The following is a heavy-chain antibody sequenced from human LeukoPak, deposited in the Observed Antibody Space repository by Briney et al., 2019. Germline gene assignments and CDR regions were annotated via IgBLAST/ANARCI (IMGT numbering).Heavy chain of an antibody. Sequence: ASVKVSCKVSGYTLTELSMHWVRQAPGKGLEWMGGFDPEDGETVYAQKFQGRVTMTEDTSTDTAYMELSSLRSEDTAVYYCATGPTTGYYYMDVWGKGTTVTISS. J-gene: IGHJ6*03. D-gene: IGHD1-1*01. V-gene: IGHV1-24*01. CDR1: GYTLTELS. CDR3: ATGPTTGYYYMDV. CDR2: FDPEDGET.